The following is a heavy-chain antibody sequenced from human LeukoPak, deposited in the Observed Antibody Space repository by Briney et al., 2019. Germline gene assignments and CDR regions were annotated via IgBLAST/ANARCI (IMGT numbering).Heavy chain of an antibody. Sequence: ASVKVSCKASGSVFNYYFVHWLRQAPGQGPEWLGWINPNTGGTNYAQKFQGRVTMTTDTSITTAYMELTRLTSDDTAIYYCAREDFPHNWFDPWGQGSLVTVSS. J-gene: IGHJ5*02. V-gene: IGHV1-2*02. CDR3: AREDFPHNWFDP. CDR2: INPNTGGT. D-gene: IGHD3-3*01. CDR1: GSVFNYYF.